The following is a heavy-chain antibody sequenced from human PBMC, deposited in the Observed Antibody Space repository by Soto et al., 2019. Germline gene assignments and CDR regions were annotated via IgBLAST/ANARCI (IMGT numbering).Heavy chain of an antibody. Sequence: SGPTLVNPTQTLTLTCTFSGFSLSTSGVGVGWIRQPPGKALEWLALIYWDDDKRYSPSLKSRLTITKDTSKTQVVLTMTNMDPVDTATYYCEHFLFYYVSGGYYQPNAYYYYGMDVWGQGTTVTVSS. CDR2: IYWDDDK. D-gene: IGHD3-10*01. J-gene: IGHJ6*02. V-gene: IGHV2-5*02. CDR3: EHFLFYYVSGGYYQPNAYYYYGMDV. CDR1: GFSLSTSGVG.